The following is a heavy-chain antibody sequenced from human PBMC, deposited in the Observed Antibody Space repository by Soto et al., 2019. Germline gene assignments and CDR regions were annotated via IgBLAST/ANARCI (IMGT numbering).Heavy chain of an antibody. CDR2: IYHSGST. Sequence: SETLSLTCAVSGYSIITGFNWGLIRQPPGKGLEWIGSIYHSGSTYYNLSLKSRVTISADTSKNQISLKLISVTAADTALYYCARDWGTGFYLLDSWGQGTLVTVSS. D-gene: IGHD6-19*01. CDR3: ARDWGTGFYLLDS. J-gene: IGHJ4*02. V-gene: IGHV4-38-2*02. CDR1: GYSIITGFN.